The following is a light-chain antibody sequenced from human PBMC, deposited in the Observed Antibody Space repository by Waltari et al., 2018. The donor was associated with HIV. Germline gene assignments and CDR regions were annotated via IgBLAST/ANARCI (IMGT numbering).Light chain of an antibody. V-gene: IGKV4-1*01. CDR2: WAS. CDR3: QQYYSTPLT. J-gene: IGKJ4*01. CDR1: QSVLYSSNNKNY. Sequence: DIVMTQSPDSMAVSLGERAIITCQSSQSVLYSSNNKNYLAWYQQKPGQPPKLLIYWASTRESVVPDRFSGSGSGTDFTLTISSLQAEDVAVYYCQQYYSTPLTFGGGTKVEIK.